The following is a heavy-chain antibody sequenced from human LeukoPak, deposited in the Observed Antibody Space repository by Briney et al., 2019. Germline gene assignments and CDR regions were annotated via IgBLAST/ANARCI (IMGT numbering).Heavy chain of an antibody. CDR2: ISGSGGGT. CDR3: AKTTAGNSSGRYPGWPVDY. CDR1: GFTFSSYA. D-gene: IGHD6-19*01. J-gene: IGHJ4*02. V-gene: IGHV3-23*01. Sequence: GGSLRHSCAASGFTFSSYAVSWVRQAPGKGLEWVSSISGSGGGTYYAGSVKGRFTISRDNSKNTVYLQMNSLSTEDTAVYYCAKTTAGNSSGRYPGWPVDYWGQGTLVTVSS.